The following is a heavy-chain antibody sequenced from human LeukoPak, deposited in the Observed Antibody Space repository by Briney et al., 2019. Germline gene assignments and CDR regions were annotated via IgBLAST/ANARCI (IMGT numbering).Heavy chain of an antibody. V-gene: IGHV4-59*01. CDR3: ARGNNFDISGYYFYWYFDL. CDR2: IYYSGTT. D-gene: IGHD3-22*01. Sequence: SETLSLTCSVSAGSFSSYYWSWVRQPPGKGLEWIGYIYYSGTTNHNPSLKSRVTFSVDTSKSQFSLKLSSVTAADTAVYYCARGNNFDISGYYFYWYFDLWGRGTLVTVSS. J-gene: IGHJ2*01. CDR1: AGSFSSYY.